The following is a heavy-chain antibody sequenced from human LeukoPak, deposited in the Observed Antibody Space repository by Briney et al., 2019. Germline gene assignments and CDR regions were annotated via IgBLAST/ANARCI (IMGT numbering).Heavy chain of an antibody. V-gene: IGHV4-59*01. Sequence: PSETLSLTCTVSGGSISSYYWSWIRQPPGKGLEWIGYIYYSGSTNYNPSLKSRVTISVDTSKNQFSLKLSSVTAADTAVYYCATLSSGYSLGAFDIWGQGTMVTVSS. D-gene: IGHD3-22*01. CDR3: ATLSSGYSLGAFDI. J-gene: IGHJ3*02. CDR2: IYYSGST. CDR1: GGSISSYY.